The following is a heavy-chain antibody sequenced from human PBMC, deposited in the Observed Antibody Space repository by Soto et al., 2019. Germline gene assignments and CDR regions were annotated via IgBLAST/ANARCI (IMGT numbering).Heavy chain of an antibody. Sequence: GGSLRLSCAASGFTFGNYAMGWVRQAPGKGLEWVSGIVASGGRTFYADSAKGRFTISRDNSRNTLYLQMNSLRADDTAVYYCVKALVVLSAIFDSWGRGTLVTVSS. CDR2: IVASGGRT. V-gene: IGHV3-23*01. CDR1: GFTFGNYA. J-gene: IGHJ4*02. D-gene: IGHD2-21*02. CDR3: VKALVVLSAIFDS.